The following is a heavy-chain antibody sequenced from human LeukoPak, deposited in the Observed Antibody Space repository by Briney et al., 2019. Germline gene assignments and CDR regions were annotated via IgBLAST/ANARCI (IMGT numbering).Heavy chain of an antibody. V-gene: IGHV3-53*01. CDR1: GFTVSSNS. CDR3: ATYRQVLLPFES. J-gene: IGHJ4*02. Sequence: GGSLRLSCTVSGFTVSSNSMSWVRQAPGKGLEWVSFIYSGGNTHYSDSVKGRFTISRDNSKNTLYLQMNSLRAEDTAVYYCATYRQVLLPFESWGQGTLVTVSS. CDR2: IYSGGNT. D-gene: IGHD2-8*02.